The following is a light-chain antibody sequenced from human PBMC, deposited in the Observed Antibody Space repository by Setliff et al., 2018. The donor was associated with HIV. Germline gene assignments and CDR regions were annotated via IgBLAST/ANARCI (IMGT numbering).Light chain of an antibody. V-gene: IGLV3-21*03. CDR2: DDS. J-gene: IGLJ1*01. CDR3: QVWHSSSDHYV. Sequence: YELTQPPSVSVAPGKTASITRGGNNIGSKSVHWYQQKPGQAPVLVVYDDSHRPSGIPARFSGSNSGYTATLTISRVEAGDEADYYCQVWHSSSDHYVFGIGTKVTVL. CDR1: NIGSKS.